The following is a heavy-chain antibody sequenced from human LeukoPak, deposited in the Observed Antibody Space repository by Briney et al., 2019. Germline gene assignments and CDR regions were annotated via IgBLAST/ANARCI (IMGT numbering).Heavy chain of an antibody. J-gene: IGHJ4*02. CDR3: ARGGVAVAPYFDY. D-gene: IGHD6-19*01. CDR2: INHSGST. Sequence: SETLSLTCAVYGGSFSGYYWSWIRQPPGRGLEWIGEINHSGSTNYNPSLKSRVTISVDTSKNQFSLKLSSVTAADTAVYYCARGGVAVAPYFDYWGQGTLVTVSS. CDR1: GGSFSGYY. V-gene: IGHV4-34*01.